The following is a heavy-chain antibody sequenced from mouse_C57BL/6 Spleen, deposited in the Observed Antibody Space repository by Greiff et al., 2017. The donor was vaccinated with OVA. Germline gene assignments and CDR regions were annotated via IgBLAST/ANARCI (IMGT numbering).Heavy chain of an antibody. D-gene: IGHD4-1*01. CDR2: IDPNSGGT. Sequence: QVQLKQPGAELVKPGASVKLSCKASGYTFTSYWMHWVKQRPVRGLEWIGRIDPNSGGTKYNEKFKSKSTLTVDKPSSTAYMQLSSLTSEDSAVYYGARSLTGPVRYYFDYWGQGTTLTVAS. CDR3: ARSLTGPVRYYFDY. V-gene: IGHV1-72*01. CDR1: GYTFTSYW. J-gene: IGHJ2*01.